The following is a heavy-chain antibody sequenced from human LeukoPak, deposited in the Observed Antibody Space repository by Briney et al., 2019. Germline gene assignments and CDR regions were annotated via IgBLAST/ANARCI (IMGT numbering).Heavy chain of an antibody. CDR3: ASRGFTMIPLTGWYYYYGMDV. CDR2: MNPNSGNT. Sequence: GASVKVSCKASGYTFTSYDINWVRQATGQGLEWMGWMNPNSGNTGYAQKFQGRVTMTRNTSISTAYMELSSLRSEDTAVYYCASRGFTMIPLTGWYYYYGMDVWGQGTTVTVSS. D-gene: IGHD3-22*01. V-gene: IGHV1-8*01. CDR1: GYTFTSYD. J-gene: IGHJ6*02.